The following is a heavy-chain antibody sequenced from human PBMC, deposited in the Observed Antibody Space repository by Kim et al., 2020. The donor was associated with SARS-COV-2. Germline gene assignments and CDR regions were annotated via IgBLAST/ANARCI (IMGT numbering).Heavy chain of an antibody. CDR3: ARGGWSLDY. D-gene: IGHD1-26*01. CDR2: IYYSGST. Sequence: SETLSLTCNVSGGSINSYYWSWIRQPPGKGLEWIGYIYYSGSTNYNPSLKSRVTISVDASKNQFSLRLSSVTTSDTAVYYCARGGWSLDYWGQGTLVTVSS. CDR1: GGSINSYY. V-gene: IGHV4-59*01. J-gene: IGHJ4*02.